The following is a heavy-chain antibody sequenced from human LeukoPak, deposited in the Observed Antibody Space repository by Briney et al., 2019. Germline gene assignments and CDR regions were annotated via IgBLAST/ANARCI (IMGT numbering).Heavy chain of an antibody. D-gene: IGHD3-22*01. V-gene: IGHV1-69*13. CDR2: IIPIFGTA. CDR1: GGTFSSYA. J-gene: IGHJ3*02. Sequence: SVKVSCKASGGTFSSYAISWVRQAPGQGLEWMGGIIPIFGTANYAQKFQGRVTITADESTSTAYMELSSLRSEDTAVYYCASPYYYDSSGLGDAFDIWAKGQWSPSPQ. CDR3: ASPYYYDSSGLGDAFDI.